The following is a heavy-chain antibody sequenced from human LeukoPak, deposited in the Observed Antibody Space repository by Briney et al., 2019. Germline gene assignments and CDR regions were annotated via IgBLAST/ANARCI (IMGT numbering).Heavy chain of an antibody. CDR3: ARDRIAVAGGFDY. D-gene: IGHD6-19*01. J-gene: IGHJ4*02. CDR2: INPNSGGT. Sequence: ASVKVSCKASGYTFTSYGISWVRQAPGQGLEWMGWINPNSGGTNYAQKFQGRVTMTRDTSISTAYMELSRLRSDDTAVYYCARDRIAVAGGFDYWGQGTLVTVSS. V-gene: IGHV1-2*02. CDR1: GYTFTSYG.